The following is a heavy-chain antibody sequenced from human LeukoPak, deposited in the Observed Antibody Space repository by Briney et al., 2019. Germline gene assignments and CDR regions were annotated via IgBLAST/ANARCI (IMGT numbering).Heavy chain of an antibody. J-gene: IGHJ3*02. Sequence: ASVKVSCKASGYTFTGYYMHWVRQAPGQGLEWMGIIGGSTNYAQKFQGRVTMTRDTSTSTVYKALSTLRSEDTAVYYCARVRDGYNDAYDIWGQGTMVTVHS. D-gene: IGHD5-24*01. V-gene: IGHV1-46*01. CDR2: IGGST. CDR1: GYTFTGYY. CDR3: ARVRDGYNDAYDI.